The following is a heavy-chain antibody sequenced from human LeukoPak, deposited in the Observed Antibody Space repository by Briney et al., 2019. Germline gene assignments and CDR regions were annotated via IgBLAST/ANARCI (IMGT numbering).Heavy chain of an antibody. Sequence: PSETLSLTCAVSGGSISSSNWWSWVRQPPGKGLEWIGEIYHSGSTNYNPSLKSRVTISVDTSKNQFSLKLSSVTAADTAVYYCARDGFGELPIDYWGQGTLVTVSS. CDR2: IYHSGST. CDR1: GGSISSSNW. CDR3: ARDGFGELPIDY. V-gene: IGHV4-4*02. J-gene: IGHJ4*02. D-gene: IGHD3-10*01.